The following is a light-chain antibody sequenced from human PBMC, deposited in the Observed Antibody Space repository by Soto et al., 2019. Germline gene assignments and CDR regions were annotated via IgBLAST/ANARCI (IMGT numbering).Light chain of an antibody. CDR3: QQYYSTPIT. J-gene: IGKJ5*01. CDR1: QSVLYSSNNKNY. V-gene: IGKV4-1*01. CDR2: WAS. Sequence: DIVMTQSPDSLAVSLGERATINCKSSQSVLYSSNNKNYLTWYQQKPGQPPTLLIYWASTRESGVPDRVSGSGSGTDFTLTISSLQDEDVAVYGCQQYYSTPITFGQGTRLEIK.